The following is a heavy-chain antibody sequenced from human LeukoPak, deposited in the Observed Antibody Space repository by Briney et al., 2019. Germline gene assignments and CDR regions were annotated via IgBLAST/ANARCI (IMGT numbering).Heavy chain of an antibody. D-gene: IGHD2-8*01. Sequence: SETLSLTCTVSGGSISNYYWNWIGQPPGKGLEWVGHISYSGGTKYNPSLQSRVTISIDTSKNQFSLNLSSVTAADTAVYYCARRVIMSAAGVPDTWLDPWGQGILVTVSS. V-gene: IGHV4-59*08. CDR1: GGSISNYY. CDR3: ARRVIMSAAGVPDTWLDP. CDR2: ISYSGGT. J-gene: IGHJ5*02.